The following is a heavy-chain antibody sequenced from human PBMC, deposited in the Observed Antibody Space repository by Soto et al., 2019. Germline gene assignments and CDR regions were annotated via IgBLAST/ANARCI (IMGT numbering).Heavy chain of an antibody. Sequence: QVQLVQSGAEVKKPGSSVKVSCKASGGTFSSYAISWVRQAPGQGREWMGGIIPIFGTANYAQKFQGRVTITADESTSTAYMELSSLRSEDTAVYYCARDQTTVVPYYYYGMDVWGQGTTVTVSS. CDR3: ARDQTTVVPYYYYGMDV. V-gene: IGHV1-69*01. CDR2: IIPIFGTA. CDR1: GGTFSSYA. J-gene: IGHJ6*02. D-gene: IGHD4-17*01.